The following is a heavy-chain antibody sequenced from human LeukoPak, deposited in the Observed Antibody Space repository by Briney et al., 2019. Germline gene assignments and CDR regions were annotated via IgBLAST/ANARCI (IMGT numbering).Heavy chain of an antibody. J-gene: IGHJ4*02. CDR2: IYYSGST. Sequence: SETLSLTCTVSGGSISSSSYYWGWIRQPPGKGLEWIGSIYYSGSTYYNPSLKSRVTISVDTSKNQFSLKLSSVTAADTAVYYCARDYDILTGSSAVDYWGQGALVTVSS. D-gene: IGHD3-9*01. CDR3: ARDYDILTGSSAVDY. V-gene: IGHV4-39*02. CDR1: GGSISSSSYY.